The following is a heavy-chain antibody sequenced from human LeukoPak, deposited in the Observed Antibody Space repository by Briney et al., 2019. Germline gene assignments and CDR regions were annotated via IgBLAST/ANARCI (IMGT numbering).Heavy chain of an antibody. Sequence: PGGSLRLSCAASGFTFSSYTMHWVRQAPGKGLEWVAVISYDGSTEYYADSVKGRFTISRDNSENTLYVQMTSLRAEDTAVYYCARGPPYYDIWSSYCDYWGQGTLVTVSS. V-gene: IGHV3-30-3*01. CDR2: ISYDGSTE. CDR1: GFTFSSYT. D-gene: IGHD3-3*01. CDR3: ARGPPYYDIWSSYCDY. J-gene: IGHJ4*02.